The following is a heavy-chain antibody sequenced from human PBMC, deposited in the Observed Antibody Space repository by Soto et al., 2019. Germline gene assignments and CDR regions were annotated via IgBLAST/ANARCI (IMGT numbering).Heavy chain of an antibody. J-gene: IGHJ6*02. D-gene: IGHD2-2*01. V-gene: IGHV1-69*01. Sequence: QVQLVQSGAEVKKPGSSVKVSCKASGGTFSSYAISWVRQAPGQGLEWMGGIIPISGTANYAQKFQGRGTINADESTSTVSMELSSLRSEDTAVYFCARSQGSSTSLEIYYYYYYGMDVWGQGTTVTVSS. CDR3: ARSQGSSTSLEIYYYYYYGMDV. CDR1: GGTFSSYA. CDR2: IIPISGTA.